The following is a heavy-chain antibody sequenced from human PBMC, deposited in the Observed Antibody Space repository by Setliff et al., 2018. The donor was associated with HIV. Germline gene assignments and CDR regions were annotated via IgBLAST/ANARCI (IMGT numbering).Heavy chain of an antibody. CDR3: ARDFGGYCSSMSCPGLFDP. CDR2: IIPILGIA. D-gene: IGHD2-2*01. V-gene: IGHV1-69*10. CDR1: GYTFTGYY. Sequence: GASVKVSCKASGYTFTGYYMHWVRQAPGQGLEWMGGIIPILGIANYAQKFQGRVTITTDESTSTAYMELRGLRSEDTAVYYCARDFGGYCSSMSCPGLFDPWGQGTLVTVSS. J-gene: IGHJ5*02.